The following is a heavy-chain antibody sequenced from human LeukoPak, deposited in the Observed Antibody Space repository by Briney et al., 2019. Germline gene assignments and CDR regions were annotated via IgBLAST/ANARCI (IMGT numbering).Heavy chain of an antibody. CDR2: ISSRSSYI. V-gene: IGHV3-21*01. J-gene: IGHJ3*02. CDR3: AREDGYNQRGDAFDI. Sequence: GGSLRLSCAASGFTFSNYTMNWVRRAPGKGVEWVSSISSRSSYIYYADSVKGRFTISRDNAKNSLYLQMNSLRAEDTAVYYCAREDGYNQRGDAFDIWGQGTMVTVSS. CDR1: GFTFSNYT. D-gene: IGHD5-24*01.